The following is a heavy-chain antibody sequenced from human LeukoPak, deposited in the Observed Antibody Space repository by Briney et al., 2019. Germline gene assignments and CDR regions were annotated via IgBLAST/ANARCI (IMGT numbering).Heavy chain of an antibody. CDR1: GFTSSSYW. V-gene: IGHV3-7*01. CDR3: ARDRSVADTYYYGMDG. Sequence: GGSLILSCAASGFTSSSYWMSWVRAAPGKGLEWVANIKQDGGEKYYVESVKGRFTISRDNALNSLYLQMNSLSDEDTAVYYCARDRSVADTYYYGMDGWGQATTLTVCS. D-gene: IGHD6-19*01. J-gene: IGHJ6*01. CDR2: IKQDGGEK.